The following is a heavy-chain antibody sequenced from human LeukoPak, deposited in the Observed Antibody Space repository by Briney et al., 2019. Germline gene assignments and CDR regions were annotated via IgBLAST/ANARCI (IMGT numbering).Heavy chain of an antibody. V-gene: IGHV3-23*01. J-gene: IGHJ6*03. CDR1: GFTFSSYA. CDR2: ISGSGGST. CDR3: ARDGSYYYYMDV. Sequence: GGSLRLSCAASGFTFSSYAMSWVRQAPGKGLEWVSAISGSGGSTYYADSVKGRFTISRDNSKNTLYLQMNSLRAEDTAVYYCARDGSYYYYMDVWGKGTTVTVSS. D-gene: IGHD3-10*01.